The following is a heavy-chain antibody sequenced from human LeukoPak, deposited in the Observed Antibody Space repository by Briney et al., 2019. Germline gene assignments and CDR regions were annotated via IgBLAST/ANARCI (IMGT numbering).Heavy chain of an antibody. J-gene: IGHJ4*02. Sequence: PGGSLRLSCAASGFTFRSYAMSWVRQAPGKGLEWVSSISGSGGSTYYADSVKGRFTISRDNSKNTLYLRMNSLRAEDTAVYYCDKHEAVAGIRNDYWGQGTLVTVSS. CDR1: GFTFRSYA. D-gene: IGHD6-19*01. V-gene: IGHV3-23*01. CDR3: DKHEAVAGIRNDY. CDR2: ISGSGGST.